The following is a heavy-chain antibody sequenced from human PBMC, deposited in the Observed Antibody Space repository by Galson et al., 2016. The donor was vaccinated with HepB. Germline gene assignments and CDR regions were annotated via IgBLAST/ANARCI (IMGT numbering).Heavy chain of an antibody. CDR1: GFTLDHYA. Sequence: SQRLSCAASGFTLDHYAMHWVRQAPGKGLEWVSGISWNSGSIGYADSVKGRFTISRDNAKNSLYLQMNSLRAGDTALYYCAKDSGAYYYDSSGYRRNAFDIWGQGTMVTVSS. D-gene: IGHD3-22*01. CDR3: AKDSGAYYYDSSGYRRNAFDI. J-gene: IGHJ3*02. CDR2: ISWNSGSI. V-gene: IGHV3-9*01.